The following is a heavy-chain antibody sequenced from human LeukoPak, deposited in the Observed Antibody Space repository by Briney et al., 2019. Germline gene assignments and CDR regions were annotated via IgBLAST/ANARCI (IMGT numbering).Heavy chain of an antibody. D-gene: IGHD3-22*01. Sequence: PGGSLRLSCAVSGITLSNYGMSWVRQAPGKGLEWVAGLGDSGGTTNYADSVKGRFTISRDNPKNTLYLQMNSLRAEDTAVYFCAKRGVVIRVILVGFHKEAYYFDSWGQGALVTVSS. V-gene: IGHV3-23*01. CDR1: GITLSNYG. CDR3: AKRGVVIRVILVGFHKEAYYFDS. J-gene: IGHJ4*02. CDR2: LGDSGGTT.